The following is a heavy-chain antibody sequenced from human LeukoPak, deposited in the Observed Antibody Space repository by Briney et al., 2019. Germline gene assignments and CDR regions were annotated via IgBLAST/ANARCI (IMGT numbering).Heavy chain of an antibody. CDR3: ATYVWGSYRPFDY. Sequence: SETLSLTCTVSGGSISSYYWSWIRQHPGKGLEWIGYIYYSGSTYYNPSLKSRVTISVDTSKNQFSLKLSSVTAADTAVYYCATYVWGSYRPFDYWGQGTLVTVSS. V-gene: IGHV4-59*06. CDR2: IYYSGST. J-gene: IGHJ4*02. CDR1: GGSISSYY. D-gene: IGHD3-16*02.